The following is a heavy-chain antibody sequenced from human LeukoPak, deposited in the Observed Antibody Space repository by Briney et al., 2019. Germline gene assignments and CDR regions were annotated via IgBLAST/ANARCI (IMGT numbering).Heavy chain of an antibody. Sequence: GASVKVSCKASGYTFTGYYMHWVRQAPGQGLEWMGGIIPIFGTANYAQKFQGRVTITADESTSTAYMELSSLRSEDTAVYYCARGTVTTVIASPLYYFDYWGQGTLVTVSS. CDR1: GYTFTGYY. CDR2: IIPIFGTA. D-gene: IGHD2-21*01. V-gene: IGHV1-69*13. CDR3: ARGTVTTVIASPLYYFDY. J-gene: IGHJ4*02.